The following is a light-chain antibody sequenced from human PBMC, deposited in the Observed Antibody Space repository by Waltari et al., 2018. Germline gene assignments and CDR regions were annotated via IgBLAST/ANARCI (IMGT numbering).Light chain of an antibody. Sequence: QSVLTQPPSVSGAPGQRVTISCTGSSSNIGADHGLHWYQQVPGTVPNLLIFDNNNRPSGVPDRFSGSKSGTSAFLAITGLQAEDEADYYCQSYDSSLTGWVFGGGTKLTVL. CDR1: SSNIGADHG. CDR2: DNN. CDR3: QSYDSSLTGWV. J-gene: IGLJ3*02. V-gene: IGLV1-40*01.